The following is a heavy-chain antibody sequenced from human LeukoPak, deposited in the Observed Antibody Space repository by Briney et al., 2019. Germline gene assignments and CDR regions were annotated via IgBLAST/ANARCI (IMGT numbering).Heavy chain of an antibody. V-gene: IGHV4-30-4*08. CDR1: GGSIISGDYY. CDR2: IYYSGST. Sequence: SETLSLTCTVSGGSIISGDYYWSWIRQLQPPGKGLEWIGYIYYSGSTYYNPSLKSRVIISVDTSKNQFSLRLSSVTAADTAVYYCARERINSGFFDYWGQGTLVTVSS. D-gene: IGHD5-12*01. J-gene: IGHJ4*02. CDR3: ARERINSGFFDY.